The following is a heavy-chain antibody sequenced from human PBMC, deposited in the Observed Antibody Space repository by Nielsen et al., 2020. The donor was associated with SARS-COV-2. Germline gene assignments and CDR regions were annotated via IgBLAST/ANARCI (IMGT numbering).Heavy chain of an antibody. CDR2: ISDNSGS. CDR1: GFRFSDYY. J-gene: IGHJ4*02. CDR3: ARGGRRYSGYPRDY. V-gene: IGHV3-11*05. Sequence: GGSLRLSCAASGFRFSDYYMSWIRQGPGQGLEWVSYISDNSGSRIYTNYADSVKGRFTISRDNDKKLLHLQMNSLRVDDTAVYFCARGGRRYSGYPRDYWGQGTLVIVSS. D-gene: IGHD5-12*01.